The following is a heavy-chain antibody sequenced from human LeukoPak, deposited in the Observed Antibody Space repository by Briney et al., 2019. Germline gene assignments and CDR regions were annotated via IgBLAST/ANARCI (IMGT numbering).Heavy chain of an antibody. CDR1: GGTFSSYA. D-gene: IGHD2-2*01. J-gene: IGHJ4*02. V-gene: IGHV1-69*04. CDR2: IIPILGIA. Sequence: SVKVSCKASGGTFSSYAISWVRQAPGQGLEWMGRIIPILGIANYAQKFQGRVTITADKSTSTAYMELSSLRSEDTAVYYCARGYCSSTSCSEFDYWGQGTLVTVSS. CDR3: ARGYCSSTSCSEFDY.